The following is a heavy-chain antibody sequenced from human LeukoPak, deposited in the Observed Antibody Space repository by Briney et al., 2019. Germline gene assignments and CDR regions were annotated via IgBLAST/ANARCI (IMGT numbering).Heavy chain of an antibody. CDR1: VYTLTRYA. V-gene: IGHV7-4-1*02. Sequence: ASVKVSCKASVYTLTRYAINWVRQAPRQGLEWMGWINTNAGDPPYPHGFTGRFVFSLDTSLSTAYLQISSLKADDTAVYYCARMGYSGSYYVTQIGAFDISGQGTMVTVSS. D-gene: IGHD1-26*01. CDR3: ARMGYSGSYYVTQIGAFDI. CDR2: INTNAGDP. J-gene: IGHJ3*02.